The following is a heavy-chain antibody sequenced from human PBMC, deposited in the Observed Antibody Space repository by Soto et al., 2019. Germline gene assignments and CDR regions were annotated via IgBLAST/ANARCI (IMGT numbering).Heavy chain of an antibody. D-gene: IGHD3-3*01. J-gene: IGHJ4*02. CDR1: GDSVSSNSAA. CDR2: TYYRSKWYN. Sequence: KQSQTLSLTCAISGDSVSSNSAAWNWIRQSPSRGLEWLGRTYYRSKWYNDYAVSVKSRITINPDTSKNQFSLQLNSVTPEDTAVYYCARVGGITIFGVVTPGYYFDYWGQGTLVTVSS. V-gene: IGHV6-1*01. CDR3: ARVGGITIFGVVTPGYYFDY.